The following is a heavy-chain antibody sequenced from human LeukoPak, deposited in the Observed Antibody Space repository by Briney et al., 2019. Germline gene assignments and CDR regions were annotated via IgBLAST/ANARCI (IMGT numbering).Heavy chain of an antibody. CDR2: IVVGSGNT. J-gene: IGHJ6*02. V-gene: IGHV1-58*02. D-gene: IGHD5-12*01. CDR3: AAAVRDRGYSGYVVYYYYGMDV. CDR1: GFTFTSSA. Sequence: GTSVTVSCKASGFTFTSSAMQWVRQARGQRLEWIGWIVVGSGNTNYAQKFQERVTITRDMSTSTAYMELSSLRSEDTAVYYCAAAVRDRGYSGYVVYYYYGMDVWGQGTTVTVSS.